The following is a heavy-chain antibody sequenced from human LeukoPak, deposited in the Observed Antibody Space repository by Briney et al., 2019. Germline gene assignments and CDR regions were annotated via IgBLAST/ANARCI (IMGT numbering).Heavy chain of an antibody. Sequence: QPGGSLRLSCAASGFTFSNYWMSWVRQAPGKGLEWVANIREDGSEKYYVDSVKGQFTISRDNAKNSLFLQMDSLRAEDTAVYYCARRGLVGATRAFDIWGQGTMVTVSS. CDR2: IREDGSEK. D-gene: IGHD1-26*01. CDR1: GFTFSNYW. J-gene: IGHJ3*02. V-gene: IGHV3-7*01. CDR3: ARRGLVGATRAFDI.